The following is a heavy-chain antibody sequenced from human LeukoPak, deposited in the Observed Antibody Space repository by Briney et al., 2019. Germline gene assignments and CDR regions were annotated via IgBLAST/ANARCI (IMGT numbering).Heavy chain of an antibody. D-gene: IGHD4-23*01. V-gene: IGHV3-23*01. J-gene: IGHJ5*02. CDR3: ARDGSPGGPPSRFDP. Sequence: PGGSLRLSCAASGFTFSTYGMSWVRLASEEGLEWVSGISESGANTYYTASVKGRFTVSRDNSRNTLYLQMSSLRAEDTAVYYCARDGSPGGPPSRFDPWGQGTLVTVSS. CDR1: GFTFSTYG. CDR2: ISESGANT.